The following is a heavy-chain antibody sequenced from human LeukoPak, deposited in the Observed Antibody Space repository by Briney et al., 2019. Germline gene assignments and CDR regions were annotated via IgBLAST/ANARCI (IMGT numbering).Heavy chain of an antibody. D-gene: IGHD2/OR15-2a*01. J-gene: IGHJ4*02. CDR3: ARNMGDY. V-gene: IGHV3-7*04. CDR2: INQDGTEK. CDR1: GFTFSTYW. Sequence: GGSLRLFCAASGFTFSTYWMTWVRQAPGKGLEWVANINQDGTEKNYVDSVKGRFTISRDNAKNSLYLQMNSLRAEGTAVYYCARNMGDYWGQGTLVTVSS.